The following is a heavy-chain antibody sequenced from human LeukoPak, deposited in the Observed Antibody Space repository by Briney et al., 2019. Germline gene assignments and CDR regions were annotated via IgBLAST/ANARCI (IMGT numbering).Heavy chain of an antibody. CDR3: ARDYYYDSNGYPDDTFDV. D-gene: IGHD3-22*01. CDR2: ISAYDGDT. J-gene: IGHJ3*01. Sequence: ASVKVSCKASGYSFNSYGISWVRQAPGQGLEWMGWISAYDGDTNYEQKLQGRVTLTTDTSTSTVHMELRSLRSDDTAVYYCARDYYYDSNGYPDDTFDVWGQGTMLTVSS. V-gene: IGHV1-18*01. CDR1: GYSFNSYG.